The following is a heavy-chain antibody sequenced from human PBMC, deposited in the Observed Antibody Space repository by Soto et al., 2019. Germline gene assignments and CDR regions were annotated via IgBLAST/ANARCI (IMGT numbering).Heavy chain of an antibody. CDR1: GFTFRNAW. J-gene: IGHJ3*02. D-gene: IGHD1-1*01. Sequence: GGSLRLSCSASGFTFRNAWMSWVRQAPGKGLEWVGLIRNKIDGGTTDYAAPVKGRFTISRDDSKNTLYLQMNSLKTEDTAVYYCTAMNDRDAFEIWGQGTMVTVSS. CDR3: TAMNDRDAFEI. CDR2: IRNKIDGGTT. V-gene: IGHV3-15*01.